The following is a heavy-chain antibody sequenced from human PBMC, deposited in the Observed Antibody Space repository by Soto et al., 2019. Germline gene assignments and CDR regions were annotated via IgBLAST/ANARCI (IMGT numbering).Heavy chain of an antibody. D-gene: IGHD6-6*01. Sequence: SETLSLTCTVSGGSISSYYWSWIRQPPGKGLEWIGYIYYSGSTNYNPSLKSRVTISVDTSKNQFSLKLSSVTAADTAVYYCARLVYSSSSFDYWGQGTLVTVSS. CDR1: GGSISSYY. CDR3: ARLVYSSSSFDY. V-gene: IGHV4-59*08. CDR2: IYYSGST. J-gene: IGHJ4*02.